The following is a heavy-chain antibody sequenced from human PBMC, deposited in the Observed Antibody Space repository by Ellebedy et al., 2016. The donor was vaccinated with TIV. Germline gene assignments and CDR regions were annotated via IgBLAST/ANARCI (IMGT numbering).Heavy chain of an antibody. CDR1: GYTLTSYY. Sequence: AASVTVSCKASGYTLTSYYLHWVRQPPGQGLRWMGIINPSNGGTNYAQKFQGRITMTRDTSTSTVYMELSSLRSEDTAVYYCARANTMIRGVGGGFDPWGQGTLVTVSS. J-gene: IGHJ5*02. CDR3: ARANTMIRGVGGGFDP. D-gene: IGHD3-10*01. V-gene: IGHV1-46*01. CDR2: INPSNGGT.